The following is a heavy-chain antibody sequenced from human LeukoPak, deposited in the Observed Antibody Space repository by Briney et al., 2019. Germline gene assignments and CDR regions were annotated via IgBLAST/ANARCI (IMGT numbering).Heavy chain of an antibody. CDR1: GFTFSSYS. CDR3: AILTYYYDSSGYPLFQH. Sequence: GGSLRLSCAASGFTFSSYSMNWVRQAPGKGLEWVSSISSSSSYIYYADSVKGRFTISRDNAKNSLYLQMNSLRAEDTAVYYCAILTYYYDSSGYPLFQHWGQGTLVTVSS. V-gene: IGHV3-21*04. D-gene: IGHD3-22*01. J-gene: IGHJ1*01. CDR2: ISSSSSYI.